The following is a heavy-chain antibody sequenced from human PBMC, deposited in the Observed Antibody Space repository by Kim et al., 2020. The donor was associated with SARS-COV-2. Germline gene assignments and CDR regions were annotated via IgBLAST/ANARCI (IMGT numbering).Heavy chain of an antibody. D-gene: IGHD5-18*01. CDR1: GFSFNSHT. Sequence: GGSLRLSCAASGFSFNSHTLHWVRQAPGKGLEWVALISNDGRNKYYADPVKGRFTVPRAIVNNTLHLRMNSLRPEDTALYFCAREEFAMVTYDYWGQGALVTVSS. J-gene: IGHJ4*02. CDR3: AREEFAMVTYDY. V-gene: IGHV3-30*14. CDR2: ISNDGRNK.